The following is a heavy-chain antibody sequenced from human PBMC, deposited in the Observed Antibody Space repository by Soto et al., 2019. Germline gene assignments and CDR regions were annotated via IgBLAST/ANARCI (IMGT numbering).Heavy chain of an antibody. CDR3: AKEVVPEGYYFDY. D-gene: IGHD2-21*01. Sequence: GGSLNPSVQALEFPFVGLASHGVGRPPGKGLEWVAVISYDGSNKYYADSVKGRFTISRDNSKNTLYLQMNSLRAEDTAVYYCAKEVVPEGYYFDYWGQGTLVTVSS. CDR1: EFPFVGLA. CDR2: ISYDGSNK. J-gene: IGHJ4*02. V-gene: IGHV3-30*18.